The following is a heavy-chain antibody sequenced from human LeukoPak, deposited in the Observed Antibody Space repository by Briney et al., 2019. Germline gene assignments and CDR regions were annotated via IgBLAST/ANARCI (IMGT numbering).Heavy chain of an antibody. D-gene: IGHD3-10*01. CDR2: ISSSGSTI. J-gene: IGHJ4*02. Sequence: GGSLRLSCAASGFTFSDYYMSWIRQAPGKGLEWVSYISSSGSTIYYADSVKGRFTISRDNAKNSLYLQMNSLRAEDTAVYYCAKARVLLWFGELLGGSWGQGTLVTVSS. CDR3: AKARVLLWFGELLGGS. CDR1: GFTFSDYY. V-gene: IGHV3-11*01.